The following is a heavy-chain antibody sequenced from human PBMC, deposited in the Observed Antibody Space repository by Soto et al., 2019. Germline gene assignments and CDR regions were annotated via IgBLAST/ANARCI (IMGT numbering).Heavy chain of an antibody. CDR2: ISSSSSYI. CDR1: GFTFSSYS. J-gene: IGHJ4*02. CDR3: ARSSIAALYY. V-gene: IGHV3-21*01. Sequence: GFPRLSCPASGFTFSSYSMNWVRQAPGKGLEWVSSISSSSSYIYYADSVKGRFTISRDNAKNSLYLQMNSLRAEETAVYYCARSSIAALYYWGKGTPVTVSS. D-gene: IGHD6-13*01.